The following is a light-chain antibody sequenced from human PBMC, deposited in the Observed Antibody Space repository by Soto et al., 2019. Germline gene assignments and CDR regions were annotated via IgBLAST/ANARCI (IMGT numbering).Light chain of an antibody. J-gene: IGKJ4*01. CDR3: QQYNFWPPLT. V-gene: IGKV3-15*01. CDR2: DAS. CDR1: QMFIGT. Sequence: EIVMTQSPATLLWSPGERATLSGRAGQMFIGTLPGNRQKPGQAPRLLISDASTRATGVPARFSGSGSGTEFTLTISSLQSEDSGIYYCQQYNFWPPLTFGGGTKVEIK.